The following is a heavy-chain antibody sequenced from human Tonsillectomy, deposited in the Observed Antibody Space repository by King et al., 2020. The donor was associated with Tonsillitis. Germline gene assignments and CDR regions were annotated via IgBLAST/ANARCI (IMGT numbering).Heavy chain of an antibody. V-gene: IGHV1-2*02. CDR1: GYTFTGYY. J-gene: IGHJ3*02. CDR2: IHPNSGGL. CDR3: ARDLGYSGYDGAFNI. Sequence: VQLGGSGAEVKNSGAPVKVFFKPCGYTFTGYYIHWVRQAPGRGLEWMGWIHPNSGGLNYAQRFQGRVTMTRDTSIRIAYMELSRLRSDDTAVYYCARDLGYSGYDGAFNIWGQGTMVTVSS. D-gene: IGHD5-12*01.